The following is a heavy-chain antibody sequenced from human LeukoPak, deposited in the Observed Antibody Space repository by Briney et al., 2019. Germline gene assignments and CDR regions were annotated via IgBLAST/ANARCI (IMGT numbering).Heavy chain of an antibody. J-gene: IGHJ6*03. V-gene: IGHV1-46*01. CDR1: GYTFTSYY. D-gene: IGHD3-10*01. CDR3: ARGPSITMVRGGQWYYYMGV. CDR2: INPSGGST. Sequence: GASVKVSCKASGYTFTSYYMHWVRQAPGQGLEWMGIINPSGGSTNYAQKFQGRVTMTRDTSTNTVYMEPSSLRSEDTAVYYCARGPSITMVRGGQWYYYMGVWGKGTTVTISS.